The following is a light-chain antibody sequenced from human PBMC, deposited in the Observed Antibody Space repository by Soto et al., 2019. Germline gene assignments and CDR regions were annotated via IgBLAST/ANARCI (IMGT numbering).Light chain of an antibody. CDR2: GAS. CDR3: QQYGSSPWT. J-gene: IGKJ1*01. CDR1: QSVSDK. Sequence: EIVMTQSPATVSVSPGERATLSCRASQSVSDKLAWYQQKPGQAPRLLIYGASSRATGIPDRFSGSGSGTDFTLTISRLEPEDFAVYYCQQYGSSPWTFGQGTKVDTK. V-gene: IGKV3-20*01.